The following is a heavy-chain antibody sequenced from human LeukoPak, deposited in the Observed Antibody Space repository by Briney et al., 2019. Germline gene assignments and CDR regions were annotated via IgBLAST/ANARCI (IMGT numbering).Heavy chain of an antibody. D-gene: IGHD3-10*01. CDR2: TSYDGSNK. CDR1: GFTFSSYG. J-gene: IGHJ5*02. Sequence: PGRSLRLSCAASGFTFSSYGMHWVRQAPGKGLEWVAVTSYDGSNKYYADSVKGRFTISRDNSKNTLYLQMNSLRAEDTAVYYCAKSLRITMVRGVPWFDPWGQGTLVTVSS. CDR3: AKSLRITMVRGVPWFDP. V-gene: IGHV3-30*18.